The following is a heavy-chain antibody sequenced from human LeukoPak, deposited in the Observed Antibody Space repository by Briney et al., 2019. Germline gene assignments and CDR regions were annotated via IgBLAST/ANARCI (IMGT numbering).Heavy chain of an antibody. CDR2: IYHTGSA. Sequence: PSETLSLTCSVSGYSFTSGHYWGWIRQPPGKGLEWIANIYHTGSAHYNPSLKSRVTISVDTSKNQFSLKLSSVTAADTAVYYCARVRIVVVPAAAGTWFDPWGQGTLVTVSS. CDR1: GYSFTSGHY. J-gene: IGHJ5*02. CDR3: ARVRIVVVPAAAGTWFDP. V-gene: IGHV4-38-2*02. D-gene: IGHD2-2*01.